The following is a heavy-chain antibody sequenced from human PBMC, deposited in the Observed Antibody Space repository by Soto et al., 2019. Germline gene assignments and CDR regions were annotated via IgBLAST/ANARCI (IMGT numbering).Heavy chain of an antibody. V-gene: IGHV3-30-3*01. CDR3: ARDGTVTYGMDV. CDR2: ISYDGSNK. Sequence: AGGSLRLSCAASGFTFSSYAMHWVRQAPGKGLEWVAVISYDGSNKYYADSVKGRFTISRDNSKNTLYLQMNSLRAEDTAVYYCARDGTVTYGMDVWGQGNTVTVSS. CDR1: GFTFSSYA. D-gene: IGHD4-4*01. J-gene: IGHJ6*02.